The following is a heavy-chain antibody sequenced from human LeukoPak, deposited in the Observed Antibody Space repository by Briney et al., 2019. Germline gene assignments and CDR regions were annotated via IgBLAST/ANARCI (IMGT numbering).Heavy chain of an antibody. Sequence: ASVKVSCKPSGYTFNAYYMHWVRQAPGQGLEWVGWIDPKTGNTRYAQKFQGRVTITRDTPIGTVYMELSSLKSDDTAVYYCASEAFCASGNCYLQMVASWGPGTLVTVSA. CDR3: ASEAFCASGNCYLQMVAS. V-gene: IGHV1-2*02. CDR1: GYTFNAYY. D-gene: IGHD3-22*01. CDR2: IDPKTGNT. J-gene: IGHJ1*01.